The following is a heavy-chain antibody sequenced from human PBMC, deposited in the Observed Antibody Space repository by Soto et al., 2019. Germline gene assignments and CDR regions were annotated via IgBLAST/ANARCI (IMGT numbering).Heavy chain of an antibody. Sequence: GGSLRLSCAVSGFTFSNYAMAWVRQAPGKGLEWVSSIRADGSRTHYADSVKGRFTVSRDNSKNRLYLDMKSLRADDTALYYCLSDSNGYFNGMVRYWGQGTPVTVFS. CDR1: GFTFSNYA. J-gene: IGHJ4*02. D-gene: IGHD4-4*01. V-gene: IGHV3-23*01. CDR3: LSDSNGYFNGMVRY. CDR2: IRADGSRT.